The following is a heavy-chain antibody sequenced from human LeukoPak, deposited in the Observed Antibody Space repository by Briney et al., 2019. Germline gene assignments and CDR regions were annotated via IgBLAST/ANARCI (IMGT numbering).Heavy chain of an antibody. D-gene: IGHD2-15*01. CDR1: GGSISNYY. CDR3: ARSPGGGFDI. J-gene: IGHJ3*02. Sequence: SETLSLTCTVSGGSISNYYGGWIRQTPGKGLELIGYIYYSGTTNYNPSLKSRVSISVDTSKKQFSLKLSSVTAPDTAVYYCARSPGGGFDIWGQGTMVTVSS. CDR2: IYYSGTT. V-gene: IGHV4-59*01.